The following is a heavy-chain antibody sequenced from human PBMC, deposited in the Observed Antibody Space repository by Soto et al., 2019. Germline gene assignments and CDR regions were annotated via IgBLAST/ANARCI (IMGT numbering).Heavy chain of an antibody. CDR2: MNPNSSNT. CDR3: ARGPGYCSGGSCYFDAFDI. J-gene: IGHJ3*02. CDR1: GYTFTSYD. V-gene: IGHV1-8*01. D-gene: IGHD2-15*01. Sequence: ASVKVSCKASGYTFTSYDINWVRQATGQGHEWKGWMNPNSSNTGYAQKFQGRVTMTRNTSMSTAYMELSSLRSEDTAVYYCARGPGYCSGGSCYFDAFDIWGQGTMVTVSS.